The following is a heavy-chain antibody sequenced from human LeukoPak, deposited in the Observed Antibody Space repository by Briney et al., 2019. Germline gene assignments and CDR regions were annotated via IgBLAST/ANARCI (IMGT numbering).Heavy chain of an antibody. V-gene: IGHV3-21*01. CDR3: ASLVAENC. D-gene: IGHD2-15*01. J-gene: IGHJ4*02. CDR1: GFTFSSYW. Sequence: GGSLRLSCAASGFTFSSYWMSWVRQAPGKGLEWVSSISSSSSYIYYADSVKGRSTISRDNAKNSLYLQMNSLRSEDTAVYYCASLVAENCWGQGTLVTVSS. CDR2: ISSSSSYI.